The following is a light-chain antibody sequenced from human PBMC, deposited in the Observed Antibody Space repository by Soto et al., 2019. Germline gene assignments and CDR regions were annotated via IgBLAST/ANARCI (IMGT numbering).Light chain of an antibody. Sequence: EIVLTQSPSTLSLSPGEGATLSCRASQTITTSFLAWYQQKPGQAPRLLIYGASSRATGIPDRFSGSGSGTDFTLTISRLEPEDFAVYFCQYYGTSPWTFGQGTKVEIK. CDR1: QTITTSF. CDR2: GAS. J-gene: IGKJ1*01. CDR3: QYYGTSPWT. V-gene: IGKV3-20*01.